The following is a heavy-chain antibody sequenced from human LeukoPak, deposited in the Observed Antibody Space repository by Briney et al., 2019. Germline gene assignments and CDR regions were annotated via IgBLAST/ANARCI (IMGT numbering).Heavy chain of an antibody. CDR2: ISGSGGST. V-gene: IGHV3-23*01. Sequence: PGGTLRLSCAASRFTFSSYGMSWVRQAPGKGLEWVSAISGSGGSTYYPDSVKGRFTISRDNSKNTLYLQMNSLRAEDTAVYYCARDLGSIAAAGIDYWGQGTLVTVSS. D-gene: IGHD6-13*01. CDR3: ARDLGSIAAAGIDY. J-gene: IGHJ4*02. CDR1: RFTFSSYG.